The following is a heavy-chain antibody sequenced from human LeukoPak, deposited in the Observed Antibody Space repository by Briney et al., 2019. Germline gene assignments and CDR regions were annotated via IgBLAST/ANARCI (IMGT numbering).Heavy chain of an antibody. CDR1: GGSISSSSYS. V-gene: IGHV4-39*07. D-gene: IGHD6-13*01. Sequence: SETLSLTCTVSGGSISSSSYSWGWIRQPPGKGLEWIGSIYDSGSTFYNSSLKTRVTISVDTSNNQFSLKVSSVTAADTAVYYCARGSGSSSWYSTDYWGQGTLVTVSS. CDR2: IYDSGST. J-gene: IGHJ4*02. CDR3: ARGSGSSSWYSTDY.